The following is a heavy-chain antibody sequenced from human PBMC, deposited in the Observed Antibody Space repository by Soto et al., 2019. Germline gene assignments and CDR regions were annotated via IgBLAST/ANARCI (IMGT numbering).Heavy chain of an antibody. Sequence: EVQLVESGGGLVQPGGSLRLSCAASGFTFSSYAMHWVRQAPGKGLEYVSAISRNGGSTYYANSVKGRFTISRDNSKNTLYLQMGSLRAEDMAVYYCASSYYDILTGYYSNYYYGMDVWGQGTTVTVSS. J-gene: IGHJ6*02. CDR1: GFTFSSYA. D-gene: IGHD3-9*01. V-gene: IGHV3-64*01. CDR2: ISRNGGST. CDR3: ASSYYDILTGYYSNYYYGMDV.